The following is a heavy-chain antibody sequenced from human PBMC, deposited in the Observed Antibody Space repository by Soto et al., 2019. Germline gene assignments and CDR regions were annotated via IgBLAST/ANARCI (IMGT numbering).Heavy chain of an antibody. D-gene: IGHD6-13*01. CDR2: IYYSGST. CDR1: GGSISSYY. CDR3: ARQLPGIAAAGVIYYYYMDV. Sequence: SETLSLTCTVSGGSISSYYWSWIRQPPGKGLEWIGYIYYSGSTNYNPSLKSRVTISVDTSKNQFSLKLSSVTAADTAVYYCARQLPGIAAAGVIYYYYMDVRGKGTTVTVSS. J-gene: IGHJ6*03. V-gene: IGHV4-59*08.